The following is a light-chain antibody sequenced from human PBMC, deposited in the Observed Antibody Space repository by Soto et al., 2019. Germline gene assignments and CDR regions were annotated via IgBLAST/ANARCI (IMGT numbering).Light chain of an antibody. CDR3: QQFYSTWT. J-gene: IGKJ1*01. Sequence: EIVMTQSPATLSVSPVERATLSCRASQSVSSNLAWYQQKPGQAPRLLIYGASTRATGIPARFSGSGSGTDFTLTISSLQAEDVAVYYCQQFYSTWTFGQGTKVDIK. CDR2: GAS. V-gene: IGKV3D-15*01. CDR1: QSVSSN.